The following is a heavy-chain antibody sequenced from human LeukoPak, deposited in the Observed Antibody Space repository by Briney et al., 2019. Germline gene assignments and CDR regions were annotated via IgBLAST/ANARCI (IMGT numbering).Heavy chain of an antibody. CDR1: GFTFSSYW. CDR2: VNPDGSFT. CDR3: ARNPIVAKFFDY. D-gene: IGHD1-26*01. V-gene: IGHV3-74*01. Sequence: GGSLRLSCAASGFTFSSYWMHWVRQAPGKGLEWVSRVNPDGSFTSYTDSVKGRFTISRDNAKNTVYLQMNSLRVEDTAVYYCARNPIVAKFFDYWGQGTLVTVSS. J-gene: IGHJ4*02.